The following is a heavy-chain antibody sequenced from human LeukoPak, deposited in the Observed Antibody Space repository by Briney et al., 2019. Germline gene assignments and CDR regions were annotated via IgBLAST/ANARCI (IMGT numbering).Heavy chain of an antibody. CDR2: ISWNSGSI. Sequence: GGSLRLSCAASGFTFDDYAIHWVRQAPGKGLEWVSGISWNSGSIGYADSVKGRFTISRDNAKNSLYLQMNSLRAEDTALYYCAKAYSGSYQDYYGMDVWGQGTTVTVSS. D-gene: IGHD1-26*01. V-gene: IGHV3-9*01. CDR1: GFTFDDYA. J-gene: IGHJ6*02. CDR3: AKAYSGSYQDYYGMDV.